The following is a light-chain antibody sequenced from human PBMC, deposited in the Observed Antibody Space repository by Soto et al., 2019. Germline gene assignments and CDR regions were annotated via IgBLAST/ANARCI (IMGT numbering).Light chain of an antibody. J-gene: IGLJ2*01. CDR2: EVS. CDR3: SSYSSITSYVI. CDR1: SSDVGGFKY. V-gene: IGLV2-14*01. Sequence: QSALTQPRSVSGSPGQSVTISCTGTSSDVGGFKYVSWYQQHPGRAPKLMIYEVSNRPSGISNRFSGSKSGNTASLTISGLQAEDEADYYCSSYSSITSYVIFGGGTKLTVL.